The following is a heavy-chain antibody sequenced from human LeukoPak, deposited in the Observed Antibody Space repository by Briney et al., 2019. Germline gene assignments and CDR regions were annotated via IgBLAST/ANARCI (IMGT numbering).Heavy chain of an antibody. D-gene: IGHD4-17*01. CDR2: IIPILSIA. Sequence: SVKVSCKASGGTFSSYAISWVRQAPGQGLEWMGRIIPILSIANYAQKFQVRVTITADKSTSTAYMELSSLRSKDTAVYYCARDTGESDYWGQGTLVTVSS. J-gene: IGHJ4*02. V-gene: IGHV1-69*04. CDR1: GGTFSSYA. CDR3: ARDTGESDY.